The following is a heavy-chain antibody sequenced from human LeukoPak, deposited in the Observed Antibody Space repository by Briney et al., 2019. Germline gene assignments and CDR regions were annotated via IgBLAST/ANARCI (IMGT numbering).Heavy chain of an antibody. D-gene: IGHD1-1*01. CDR1: GFFFSDFA. Sequence: PGGSLRLSCATSGFFFSDFALHWVRQAPGKGLEWVAVISSDGSIKWVADSVKGRFTISRDDSKNTQYLQMNSLTTEDTAVYYCARDGQLDYWGQGTLVTVSS. J-gene: IGHJ4*02. V-gene: IGHV3-30-3*01. CDR2: ISSDGSIK. CDR3: ARDGQLDY.